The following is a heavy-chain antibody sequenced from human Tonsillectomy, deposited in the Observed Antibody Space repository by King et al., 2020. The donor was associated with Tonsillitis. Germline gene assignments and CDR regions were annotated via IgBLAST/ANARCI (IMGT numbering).Heavy chain of an antibody. CDR2: ISGSGGST. Sequence: VQLVESGGGLVQPGGSLRLSCAASGFTFSSYAMSWVRQAPGKGLEWVSAISGSGGSTYYADSVKGRFTISRDNSKNTLYLQMNSLRAEDTAVYYCAKEWVWGAIVVVPAAMGGGSIAAAGTDDYWGQGTLVTVSS. V-gene: IGHV3-23*04. J-gene: IGHJ4*02. CDR1: GFTFSSYA. D-gene: IGHD2-2*01. CDR3: AKEWVWGAIVVVPAAMGGGSIAAAGTDDY.